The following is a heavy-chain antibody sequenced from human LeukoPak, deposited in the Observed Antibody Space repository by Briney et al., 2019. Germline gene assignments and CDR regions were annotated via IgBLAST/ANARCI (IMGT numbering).Heavy chain of an antibody. D-gene: IGHD6-13*01. CDR3: ARDLAAATAINWFDP. J-gene: IGHJ5*02. CDR1: GGSISSYY. Sequence: PSETLSLSCTVSGGSISSYYWSWIRQPAGKGLEWIGRIYTSGSTNYNPSLKSRVTMSVDTSKNQFSLKLSSVTAADTAVYYCARDLAAATAINWFDPWGQGTLVTVSS. V-gene: IGHV4-4*07. CDR2: IYTSGST.